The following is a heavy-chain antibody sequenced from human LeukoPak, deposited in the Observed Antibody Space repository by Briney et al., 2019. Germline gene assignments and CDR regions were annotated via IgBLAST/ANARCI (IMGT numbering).Heavy chain of an antibody. CDR2: ISWNSGGI. J-gene: IGHJ6*02. D-gene: IGHD6-19*01. CDR1: GFTFDDYA. Sequence: GGSLRLSCAASGFTFDDYAMHWVRQAPGKGLEWVSGISWNSGGIGYADSVKGRFTISRDNAKNSLYLQMNSLGAEDTALYYCAKDGVASSGWYINYYYGMDVWGQGTTVTVSS. CDR3: AKDGVASSGWYINYYYGMDV. V-gene: IGHV3-9*01.